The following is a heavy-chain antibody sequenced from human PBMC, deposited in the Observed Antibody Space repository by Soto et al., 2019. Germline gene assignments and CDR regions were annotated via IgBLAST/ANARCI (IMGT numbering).Heavy chain of an antibody. CDR2: VNHSGST. CDR1: GGSFSGYY. D-gene: IGHD5-12*01. V-gene: IGHV4-34*01. CDR3: AIHDILATTNWFDP. Sequence: QVQVQQWGAGLLKPSETLSLTCAVYGGSFSGYYWTWIRQPPGKGLEWIGDVNHSGSTNYNPSLKSRVTISVSTSLNQFSLKLSYVTAADTAVYYCAIHDILATTNWFDPWGQGTLVTVSS. J-gene: IGHJ5*02.